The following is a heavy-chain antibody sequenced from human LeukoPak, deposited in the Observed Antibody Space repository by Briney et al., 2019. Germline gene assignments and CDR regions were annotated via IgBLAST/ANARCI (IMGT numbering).Heavy chain of an antibody. Sequence: GGSLRLSCAVSGFTLSDYEMTWVRQAPGKGLEWISFITSSGATKYYADSVRGRFAISRDNANNSLYLLVDSLRADDAAVYFCARILGNNYYYYYMDVWGKGTTVTVSS. J-gene: IGHJ6*03. CDR2: ITSSGATK. CDR3: ARILGNNYYYYYMDV. V-gene: IGHV3-48*03. CDR1: GFTLSDYE.